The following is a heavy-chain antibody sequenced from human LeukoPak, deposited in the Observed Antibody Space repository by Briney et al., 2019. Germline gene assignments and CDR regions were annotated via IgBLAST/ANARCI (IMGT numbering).Heavy chain of an antibody. V-gene: IGHV4-39*01. J-gene: IGHJ5*02. D-gene: IGHD3-22*01. CDR3: ARLAVVIRGVYNWFDP. CDR2: IYYSGST. CDR1: GGSFSGYY. Sequence: KSSETLSLTCAVYGGSFSGYYWGWIRQPPGKGLEWIGSIYYSGSTYYNPSLKSRVTISVDTSKNQFSLKLSSVTAADTAVYYCARLAVVIRGVYNWFDPWGQGTLVTVSS.